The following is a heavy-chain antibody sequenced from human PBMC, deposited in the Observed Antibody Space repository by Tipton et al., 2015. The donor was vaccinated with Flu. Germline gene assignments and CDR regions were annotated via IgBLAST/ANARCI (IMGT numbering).Heavy chain of an antibody. CDR2: IFSTGRT. CDR1: GGSIHNYY. Sequence: LRLSCNVSGGSIHNYYWSWIRQPAGKELEWIGRIFSTGRTNYNPSLKSRVTMSVDASKNQFSLHLSSVTAADTAFYYCARESDYGDYYFDYWGQGSPVIVSS. D-gene: IGHD4-17*01. V-gene: IGHV4-4*07. CDR3: ARESDYGDYYFDY. J-gene: IGHJ4*02.